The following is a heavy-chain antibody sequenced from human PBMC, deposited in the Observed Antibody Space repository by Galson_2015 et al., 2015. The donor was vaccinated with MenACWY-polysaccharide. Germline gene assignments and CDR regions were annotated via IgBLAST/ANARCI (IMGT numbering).Heavy chain of an antibody. V-gene: IGHV3-7*01. CDR3: AGSWYFGLYD. CDR2: INPDGSDN. J-gene: IGHJ4*02. CDR1: GFTFSSYW. D-gene: IGHD2-8*01. Sequence: SLRLSCAASGFTFSSYWMSWVRQAPGKGLEWVANINPDGSDNYYVDSVKGRFTISRDNGRNLVYLQMNSLRAEDTAVYYCAGSWYFGLYDWGQGVLVTVFS.